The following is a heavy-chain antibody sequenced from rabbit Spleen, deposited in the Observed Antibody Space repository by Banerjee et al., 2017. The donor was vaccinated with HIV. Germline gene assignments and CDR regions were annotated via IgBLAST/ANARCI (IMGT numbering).Heavy chain of an antibody. J-gene: IGHJ4*01. V-gene: IGHV1S45*01. CDR1: GFSFSSSYD. Sequence: QEQLVESGGGLVKPGASLTLTSTASGFSFSSSYDMCWVRQAPGKGLEWIGCIYTGNGKTYYASWAKGRFTISKSSSTTVTLQMTSLTAADTATYFCTRDAGTGDYIDVYFSLWGQGTLVTVS. CDR3: TRDAGTGDYIDVYFSL. D-gene: IGHD8-1*01. CDR2: IYTGNGKT.